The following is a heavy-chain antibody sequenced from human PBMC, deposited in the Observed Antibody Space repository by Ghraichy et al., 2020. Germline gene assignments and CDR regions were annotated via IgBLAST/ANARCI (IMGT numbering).Heavy chain of an antibody. CDR2: ISASDGTT. J-gene: IGHJ4*02. Sequence: GGSLRLSCAASGFTFSNYAMNWVRQAPGKGLEWVSVISASDGTTHYAGSVKGRFTISRDNSKNTLYLQMNSLRAEDTAVYFCAKGGGLAAYYRPGDHWGQGTLVTVSS. V-gene: IGHV3-23*01. D-gene: IGHD1-26*01. CDR3: AKGGGLAAYYRPGDH. CDR1: GFTFSNYA.